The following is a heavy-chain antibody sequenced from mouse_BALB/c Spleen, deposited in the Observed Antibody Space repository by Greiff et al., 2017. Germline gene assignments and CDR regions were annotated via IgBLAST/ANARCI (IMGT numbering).Heavy chain of an antibody. CDR3: VRHYYGNYYAMDY. V-gene: IGHV3-2*02. Sequence: EVQRVESGPGLVKPSQSLSLTCTVTGYSITSDYAWNWIRQFPGNKLEWMGYISYSGSTSYNPSLKSRISITRDTSKNQFFLQLNSVTTEDTATYYCVRHYYGNYYAMDYWGQGTSVTVSS. CDR2: ISYSGST. CDR1: GYSITSDYA. D-gene: IGHD2-1*01. J-gene: IGHJ4*01.